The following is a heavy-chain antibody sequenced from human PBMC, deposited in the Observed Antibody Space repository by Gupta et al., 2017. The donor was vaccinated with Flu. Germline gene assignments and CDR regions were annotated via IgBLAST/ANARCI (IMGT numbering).Heavy chain of an antibody. D-gene: IGHD3-22*01. CDR1: GFTFSSYG. CDR3: ARSAYDSSGYYPDAFDI. V-gene: IGHV3-33*01. J-gene: IGHJ3*02. Sequence: QVQLVESGGGVVQPGRSLRLSCAASGFTFSSYGMHWVRQAPGKGLEWVAVIWYDGSNKYYADSVKGRFTISRDNSKNTLYLQMNSLRAEDTAVYYCARSAYDSSGYYPDAFDIWGQGTMVTVSS. CDR2: IWYDGSNK.